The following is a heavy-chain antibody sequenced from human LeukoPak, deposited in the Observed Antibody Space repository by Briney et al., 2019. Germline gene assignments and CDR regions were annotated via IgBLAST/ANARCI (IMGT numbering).Heavy chain of an antibody. CDR2: MFNSGST. D-gene: IGHD7-27*01. CDR3: ARVSGAYYYYYMDV. Sequence: SETLSLTCTVSGGSISIYYWSWIRQPPGKGLEWIGFMFNSGSTNYNPSLKSRVTISLDTSKNHFSLELNSVTAADTAVYYCARVSGAYYYYYMDVWGKGTTVTISS. V-gene: IGHV4-59*01. J-gene: IGHJ6*03. CDR1: GGSISIYY.